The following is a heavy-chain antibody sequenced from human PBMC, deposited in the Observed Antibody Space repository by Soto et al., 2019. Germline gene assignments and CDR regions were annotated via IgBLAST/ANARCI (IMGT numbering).Heavy chain of an antibody. V-gene: IGHV1-69*02. CDR2: IIPILGIA. J-gene: IGHJ4*02. CDR3: AIEYSGYDYFDY. CDR1: GGTFSSYT. D-gene: IGHD5-12*01. Sequence: ASVKVSCKASGGTFSSYTISWVRQAPGQGLEWMGRIIPILGIANYAQKFQGRVTITADKSTSTAYMELSSLRSEDTAVYYCAIEYSGYDYFDYWGQGTLVTVSS.